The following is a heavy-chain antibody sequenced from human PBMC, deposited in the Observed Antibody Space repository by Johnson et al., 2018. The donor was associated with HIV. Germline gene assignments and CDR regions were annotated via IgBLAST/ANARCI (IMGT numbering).Heavy chain of an antibody. V-gene: IGHV3-33*01. CDR1: GFTLSRYD. Sequence: QVQLVESGGGVAQPGRSLRLSCAATGFTLSRYDMHWVRQAPGKGLEWVAIIWFDGSTKYYADSVKGRFTISRDDSKNTLSLQMNSLKTEDPAVYNCTTDLPAPYYYDSSGPPGAFDIWGQGTMVTVSS. D-gene: IGHD3-22*01. CDR3: TTDLPAPYYYDSSGPPGAFDI. J-gene: IGHJ3*02. CDR2: IWFDGSTK.